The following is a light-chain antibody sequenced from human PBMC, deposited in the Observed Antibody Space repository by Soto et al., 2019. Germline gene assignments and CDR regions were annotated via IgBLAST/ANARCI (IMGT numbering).Light chain of an antibody. CDR1: QSVPNSR. CDR2: DTS. CDR3: QQYSSLWT. J-gene: IGKJ1*01. Sequence: EIVLTQSPDTLSLSPGERTTLSCRASQSVPNSRLAWYQQKPGQAPSLVISDTSIRATGIPDRFSGSGSGTDFTLSISRLEPEDFAVYYCQQYSSLWTFGQGTKVDIK. V-gene: IGKV3-20*01.